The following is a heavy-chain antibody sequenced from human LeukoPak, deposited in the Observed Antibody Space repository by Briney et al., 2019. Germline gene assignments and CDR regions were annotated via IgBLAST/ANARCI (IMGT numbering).Heavy chain of an antibody. Sequence: GGSLRLSCAASGFTFSHYAMHWVRQAPGKGLEWETVISYDGSNKYYPDSVKGRFTISRDDSKNTLYLQMNSLRAEDTAVYYCARDLHYYDTSGCFDYWGQGTLVTVSS. CDR1: GFTFSHYA. CDR3: ARDLHYYDTSGCFDY. V-gene: IGHV3-30*04. CDR2: ISYDGSNK. D-gene: IGHD3-22*01. J-gene: IGHJ4*02.